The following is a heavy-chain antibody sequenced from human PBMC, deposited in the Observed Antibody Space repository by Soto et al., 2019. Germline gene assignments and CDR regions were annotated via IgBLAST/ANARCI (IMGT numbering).Heavy chain of an antibody. D-gene: IGHD2-15*01. V-gene: IGHV3-23*01. Sequence: EGQLLESGGGLVQPGGSLRLSCAASGFTFTTYAMAWVRQAPGKGLEWVSYISGSGGRTNYADSVKGRFTISRDNSKNTLYLQMSSLRPADTAVYYFTKDLKSGSAATLFDPWGQGTLVTVYS. J-gene: IGHJ5*02. CDR1: GFTFTTYA. CDR2: ISGSGGRT. CDR3: TKDLKSGSAATLFDP.